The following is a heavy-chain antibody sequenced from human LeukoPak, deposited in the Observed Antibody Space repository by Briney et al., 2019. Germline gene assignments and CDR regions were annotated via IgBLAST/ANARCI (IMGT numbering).Heavy chain of an antibody. CDR3: AKNFDL. J-gene: IGHJ2*01. CDR2: IHNSGST. Sequence: SESLSLTCAVYGGXXXXYYWXXXXXPPGXGLEWIGKIHNSGSTNSNPYLKSRVTVSVDTSKNQFSLKLSSVTAADTAVYFCAKNFDLWGRGTLVT. CDR1: GGXXXXYY. V-gene: IGHV4-34*01.